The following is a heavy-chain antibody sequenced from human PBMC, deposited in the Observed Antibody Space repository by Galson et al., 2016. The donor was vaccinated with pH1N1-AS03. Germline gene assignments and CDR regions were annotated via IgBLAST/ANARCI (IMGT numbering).Heavy chain of an antibody. D-gene: IGHD6-19*01. Sequence: SETLSLTCSVSGVSINSHLWTRIRQTPGKELEWIGNLDHTGNTEYSPSLKTRVSISVDTSKNQLSLRLKSVTAADAAVYYCARQGQWLVEHYYYGVDVWGHGTTVAVSS. CDR3: ARQGQWLVEHYYYGVDV. J-gene: IGHJ6*02. V-gene: IGHV4-59*08. CDR2: LDHTGNT. CDR1: GVSINSHL.